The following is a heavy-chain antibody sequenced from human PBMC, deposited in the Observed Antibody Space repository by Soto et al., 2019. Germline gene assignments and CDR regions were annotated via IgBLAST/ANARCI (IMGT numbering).Heavy chain of an antibody. V-gene: IGHV1-46*01. Sequence: ASVKVSCKASGYSFTSYYMHWVRQAPGQGLEWMGIINPSGGSTSYAQKFQGRVTMTRDTSTSTVYMELSSLRSEDTAVYFCARDRTRHSSSLAIWGQGTMVTVSS. CDR1: GYSFTSYY. D-gene: IGHD6-13*01. CDR2: INPSGGST. CDR3: ARDRTRHSSSLAI. J-gene: IGHJ3*02.